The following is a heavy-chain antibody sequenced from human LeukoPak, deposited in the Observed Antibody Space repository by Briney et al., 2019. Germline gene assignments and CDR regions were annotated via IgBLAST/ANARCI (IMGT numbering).Heavy chain of an antibody. D-gene: IGHD2-2*01. J-gene: IGHJ4*02. V-gene: IGHV3-23*01. Sequence: GGSLRLSCAASGFTFISYAMSWVRQAPGKGLEWVSAISGSGGSTYYADSVKGRFTISRDNSKNTLYLQMNSLRAEDTAVYYCAKEAQGCSITSCYFDSWGQGTLVTVSS. CDR2: ISGSGGST. CDR1: GFTFISYA. CDR3: AKEAQGCSITSCYFDS.